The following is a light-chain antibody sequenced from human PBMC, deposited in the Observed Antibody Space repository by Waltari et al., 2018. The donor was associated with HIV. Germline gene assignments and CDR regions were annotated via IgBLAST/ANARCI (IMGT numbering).Light chain of an antibody. CDR3: QSYDTKTHWV. CDR1: SGTIGSNY. V-gene: IGLV6-57*01. CDR2: EDN. J-gene: IGLJ3*02. Sequence: NFMLPQPHSVSGSAGMTVTISCTRHSGTIGSNYVPWFQQRPGSSPRTLIFEDNQRPSGVSDRFSASIDSSSNSASLTISGLKTEDEGHYYCQSYDTKTHWVFGGGSKLTVL.